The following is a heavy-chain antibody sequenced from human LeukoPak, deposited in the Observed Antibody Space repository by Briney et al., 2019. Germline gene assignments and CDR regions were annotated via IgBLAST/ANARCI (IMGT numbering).Heavy chain of an antibody. CDR2: IIGNGGST. CDR3: AKLPEYYYASGSSYADY. CDR1: GLTFSSYA. Sequence: GGSLRLSCAASGLTFSSYAMSWVRQAPGKGLEWVSSIIGNGGSTYFVDSVKGRFTISRDNSKNTLYLQMNSLRAEDTAVYYCAKLPEYYYASGSSYADYWGQGTLVTVSS. D-gene: IGHD3-10*01. J-gene: IGHJ4*02. V-gene: IGHV3-23*01.